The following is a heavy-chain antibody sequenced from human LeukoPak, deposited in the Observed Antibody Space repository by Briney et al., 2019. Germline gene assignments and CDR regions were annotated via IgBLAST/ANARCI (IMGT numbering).Heavy chain of an antibody. J-gene: IGHJ4*02. V-gene: IGHV3-30-3*01. D-gene: IGHD3-22*01. CDR3: ARDRYYYDSSGYYYN. CDR2: ISYDGSNK. CDR1: GFTFSSYA. Sequence: GRSLRLSCAASGFTFSSYAMPWVRQAPGKGLEWVAVISYDGSNKYYADSVKGRFTISRDNSKNTLYLQMNSLRAEDTAVYYCARDRYYYDSSGYYYNWGQGTLVTVSS.